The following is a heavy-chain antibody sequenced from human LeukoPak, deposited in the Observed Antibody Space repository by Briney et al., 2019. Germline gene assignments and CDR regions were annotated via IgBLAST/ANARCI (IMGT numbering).Heavy chain of an antibody. CDR1: GGPVRSASYY. Sequence: SQTLSLTCTVSGGPVRSASYYWSWIRQPAGKGLEWIGRIYTSESTYYNPSLKSRVTMSLDTSRNQFSLNLSSVTAADTAVYYCARDLIAAAGTRNIGSNWFDPWGQGTLVTVSS. CDR3: ARDLIAAAGTRNIGSNWFDP. CDR2: IYTSEST. J-gene: IGHJ5*02. D-gene: IGHD6-13*01. V-gene: IGHV4-61*02.